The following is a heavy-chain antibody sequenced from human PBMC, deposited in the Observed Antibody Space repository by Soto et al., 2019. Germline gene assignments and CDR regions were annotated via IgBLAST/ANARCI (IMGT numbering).Heavy chain of an antibody. D-gene: IGHD6-19*01. CDR3: ARGQAVADLGN. V-gene: IGHV3-30-3*01. CDR2: ISYDGSNK. CDR1: GFTFSSYA. J-gene: IGHJ4*02. Sequence: PGGSLRLCCAASGFTFSSYAMHWVRQAPGKGLEWVAVISYDGSNKYYADSVKGRFTISRDNSKNTLYLQMNSLRAEDTAVYYCARGQAVADLGNWGQGTLVTVSS.